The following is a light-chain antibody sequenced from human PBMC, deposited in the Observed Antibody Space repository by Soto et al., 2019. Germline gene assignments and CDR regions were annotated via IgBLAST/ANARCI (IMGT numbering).Light chain of an antibody. CDR1: RDIAHY. V-gene: IGKV1-33*01. Sequence: DIQLTQSPSSLSASVGDRITITCQASRDIAHYLSRYQQKPGKAPQLLVYDASKLQTGVPSRFSGSASGTDFTFAISSLQPEDRATYFCQQYDDLPLTFGGGTKVEIK. CDR2: DAS. J-gene: IGKJ4*01. CDR3: QQYDDLPLT.